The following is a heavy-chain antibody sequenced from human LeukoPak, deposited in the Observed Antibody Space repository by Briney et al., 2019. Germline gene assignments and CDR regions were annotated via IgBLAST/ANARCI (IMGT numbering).Heavy chain of an antibody. CDR3: ARRRYYDILTGYVYGMDV. J-gene: IGHJ6*02. D-gene: IGHD3-9*01. V-gene: IGHV4-34*01. Sequence: SETLSLTCAVYGGSFSGYYWSWIRQPPGKGLEWIGEINHSGSTNYNPSLKSRVTISVDTSKNQFSLKLSSVTAADTAVYYCARRRYYDILTGYVYGMDVWGQGTTVTVSS. CDR2: INHSGST. CDR1: GGSFSGYY.